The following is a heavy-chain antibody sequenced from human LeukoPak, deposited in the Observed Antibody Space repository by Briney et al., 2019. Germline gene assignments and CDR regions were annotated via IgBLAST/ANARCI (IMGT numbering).Heavy chain of an antibody. V-gene: IGHV4-59*01. CDR2: IYYSGST. D-gene: IGHD5-24*01. Sequence: SETLSPTCTVSGGSISSYYWSWIRQPPGKGLEWIGYIYYSGSTNYNPSLKSRVTISVDTSKNQFSLKLSSVTAADTAVYYCARSGQLGFDYWGQGTLVTVSS. J-gene: IGHJ4*02. CDR1: GGSISSYY. CDR3: ARSGQLGFDY.